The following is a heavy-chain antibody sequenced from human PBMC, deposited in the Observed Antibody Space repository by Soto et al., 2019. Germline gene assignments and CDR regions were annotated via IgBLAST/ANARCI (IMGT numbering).Heavy chain of an antibody. CDR2: ISYDGSNK. J-gene: IGHJ4*02. CDR1: GFTFSSYA. D-gene: IGHD6-13*01. V-gene: IGHV3-30-3*01. CDR3: ARAQRGYSSSWYCGLF. Sequence: QVQLVESGGGVVQPGRSLRLSCAASGFTFSSYAMHWVRQAPGKGLEWVAVISYDGSNKYYADSVKGRFTISRDNSKNTLYLQMNSLRAEDTAVYYCARAQRGYSSSWYCGLFWGQGTLVTVSS.